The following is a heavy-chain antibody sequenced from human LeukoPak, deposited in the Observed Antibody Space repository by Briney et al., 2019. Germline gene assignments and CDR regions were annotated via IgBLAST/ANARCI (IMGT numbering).Heavy chain of an antibody. J-gene: IGHJ3*02. CDR1: GGSISTSSYY. CDR2: IFYSGST. D-gene: IGHD2-15*01. V-gene: IGHV4-39*07. Sequence: KSSETLSLTCTVSGGSISTSSYYWGWVRQPPGKGLEWIGNIFYSGSTYYSPSLKSRVTISLDTSRNQFSLKLNSVTAADTAVYYCARLMDIVVVVAAHDAFDIWGQGTMVTVSS. CDR3: ARLMDIVVVVAAHDAFDI.